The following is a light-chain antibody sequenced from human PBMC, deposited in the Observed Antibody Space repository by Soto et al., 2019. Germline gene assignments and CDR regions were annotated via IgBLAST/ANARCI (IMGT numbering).Light chain of an antibody. CDR3: QQYGSSWT. V-gene: IGKV3-20*01. J-gene: IGKJ1*01. CDR2: GAS. Sequence: ENVLTQSPGTLSLSPGERATLSCRASQSVSSSYLAWYQQKPGQAPRLLIYGASSRATGIPDRFSGSGSGTDFTLTISRLEPEDFAVYYCQQYGSSWTSGQGTKVEIK. CDR1: QSVSSSY.